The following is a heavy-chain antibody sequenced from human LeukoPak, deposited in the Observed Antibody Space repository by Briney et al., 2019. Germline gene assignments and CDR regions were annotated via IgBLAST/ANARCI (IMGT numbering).Heavy chain of an antibody. D-gene: IGHD6-13*01. CDR3: ARGVGSNWFIYFQY. J-gene: IGHJ1*01. V-gene: IGHV3-21*01. CDR1: GFTFSSYT. Sequence: GGSLRLSCTASGFTFSSYTMNWVRQAPGKGLEWVSSISGSGEYIFYADSMKDRFTISRDNARNSLYLQVNSLRAEDTAVYYCARGVGSNWFIYFQYWGQGTVVTVSS. CDR2: ISGSGEYI.